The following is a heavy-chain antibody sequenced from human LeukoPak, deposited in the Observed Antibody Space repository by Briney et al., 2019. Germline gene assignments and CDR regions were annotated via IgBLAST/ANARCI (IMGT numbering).Heavy chain of an antibody. D-gene: IGHD3-3*01. Sequence: ASVKVSCKASGYTFTSYYMHWVRQAPGQGLEWMGIINPSDGSTSYAQKFQGRATMTRDTSTSTVYMELSSLRSEDTAVYYCARAPYYDFWSGYYSTPNFDYWGQGTLVTVSS. CDR2: INPSDGST. CDR1: GYTFTSYY. CDR3: ARAPYYDFWSGYYSTPNFDY. V-gene: IGHV1-46*01. J-gene: IGHJ4*02.